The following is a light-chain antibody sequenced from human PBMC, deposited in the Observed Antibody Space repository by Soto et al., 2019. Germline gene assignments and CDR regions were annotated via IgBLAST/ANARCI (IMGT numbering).Light chain of an antibody. CDR3: QQTNTLLPLT. CDR2: GAS. J-gene: IGKJ4*01. V-gene: IGKV1-12*01. Sequence: DIQMTQSPSSVSASVGDRVTITCRASQGISKWLAWYQQQPGKAPKLLIYGASSLQSGVPSRFSGGGSGTHFTLIISSLQPEDFATYYCQQTNTLLPLTFGGGTKVEI. CDR1: QGISKW.